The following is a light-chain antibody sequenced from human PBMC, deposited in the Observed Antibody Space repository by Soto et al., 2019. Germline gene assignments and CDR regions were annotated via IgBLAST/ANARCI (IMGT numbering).Light chain of an antibody. CDR1: QSISSW. J-gene: IGKJ2*01. Sequence: DLQMTQSPSTPSASVGDRVTITCRASQSISSWLAWYQQKPGKAPKLLIYDASSLESGVPSRFSGSGSGTEFTLTISSLQPDDFATYYCQQYNSYPYTFGQGTKVDIK. CDR3: QQYNSYPYT. CDR2: DAS. V-gene: IGKV1-5*01.